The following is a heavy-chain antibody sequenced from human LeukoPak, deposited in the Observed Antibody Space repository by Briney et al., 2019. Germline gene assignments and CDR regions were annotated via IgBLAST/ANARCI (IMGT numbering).Heavy chain of an antibody. D-gene: IGHD6-13*01. CDR2: IYYSGST. J-gene: IGHJ4*02. V-gene: IGHV4-39*07. CDR3: ARVYPAAGTPFDY. CDR1: GGSISSSSYY. Sequence: PSETLSLTCTVSGGSISSSSYYWGWIRQPPGKGLEWIGSIYYSGSTNYNPSLKSRVTISVDTSKNQFSLKLSSVTAADTAVYYCARVYPAAGTPFDYWGQGTLVTVSS.